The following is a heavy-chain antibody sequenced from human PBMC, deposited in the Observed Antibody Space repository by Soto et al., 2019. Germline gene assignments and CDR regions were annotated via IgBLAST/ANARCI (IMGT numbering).Heavy chain of an antibody. CDR2: IKQDGSEK. CDR3: ARDPLLWFGEKYDAFDI. Sequence: PGGSLRLSCAASGFTFSSYWMSWVRQAPGKGLEWVANIKQDGSEKYYVDSVKGRFTISRDNAKNSLYLQMNSLRAEDTAVYYCARDPLLWFGEKYDAFDIWGQGTMVTVS. D-gene: IGHD3-10*01. V-gene: IGHV3-7*03. CDR1: GFTFSSYW. J-gene: IGHJ3*02.